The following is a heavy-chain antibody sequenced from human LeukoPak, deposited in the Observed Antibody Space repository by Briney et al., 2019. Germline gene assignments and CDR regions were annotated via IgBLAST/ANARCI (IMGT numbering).Heavy chain of an antibody. D-gene: IGHD3-3*01. J-gene: IGHJ4*02. CDR1: GFTFSNYW. CDR3: ARALRPYYDFWSAYSPFDY. Sequence: SGGSLRLSCAASGFTFSNYWMTWVRQAPGKGLEWVTNIKQDGSEKYYVDPVKGRFTISRDNAKNSLYLQMNSLRAEDTALYYCARALRPYYDFWSAYSPFDYWGQGTLVTVSS. V-gene: IGHV3-7*01. CDR2: IKQDGSEK.